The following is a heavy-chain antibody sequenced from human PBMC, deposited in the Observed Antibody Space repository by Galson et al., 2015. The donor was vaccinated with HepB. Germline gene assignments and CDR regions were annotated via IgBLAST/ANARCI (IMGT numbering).Heavy chain of an antibody. CDR2: ISYDGSNK. CDR1: GFTFSSYG. D-gene: IGHD2-2*01. CDR3: AKDRSSTNRPGDAFDI. V-gene: IGHV3-30*18. Sequence: SLRLSCAASGFTFSSYGMHWVRQAPGKGLEWVAVISYDGSNKYYADSVKGRFTISRDNSKNTLYLQMNSLRAEDTAVYYCAKDRSSTNRPGDAFDIWGQGTMVTVSS. J-gene: IGHJ3*02.